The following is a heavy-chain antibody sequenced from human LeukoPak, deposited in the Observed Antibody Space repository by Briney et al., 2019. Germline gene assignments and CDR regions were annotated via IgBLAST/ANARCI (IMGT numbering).Heavy chain of an antibody. Sequence: SETLSLTCTVSGGSISSSAYWGWIRQPPGKGLEWIGSIYYSKNTYYNPSLKSRATISADTSKNQFSLTLGSVSATDTAVYYCVSPRGFSYGYFDYWGQGTLVTVSS. J-gene: IGHJ4*02. V-gene: IGHV4-39*01. CDR1: GGSISSSAY. CDR3: VSPRGFSYGYFDY. CDR2: IYYSKNT. D-gene: IGHD5-18*01.